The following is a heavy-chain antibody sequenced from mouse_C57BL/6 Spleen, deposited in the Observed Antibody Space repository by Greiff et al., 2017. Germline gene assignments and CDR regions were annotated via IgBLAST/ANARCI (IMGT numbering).Heavy chain of an antibody. CDR1: GFTFSDYG. D-gene: IGHD2-1*01. Sequence: EVNVVESGGGLVKPGGSLKLSCAASGFTFSDYGMPWVRQAPEKGLEWVAYISSGSSTIYYADTVKGRFPISRDNAKNTLYLQMTSLRSEDTAMYYCASGYGNFMDYWGQGTSVTVSS. CDR2: ISSGSSTI. V-gene: IGHV5-17*01. J-gene: IGHJ4*01. CDR3: ASGYGNFMDY.